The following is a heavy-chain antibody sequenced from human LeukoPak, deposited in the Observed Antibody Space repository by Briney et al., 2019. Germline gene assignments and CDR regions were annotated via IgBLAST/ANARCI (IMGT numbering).Heavy chain of an antibody. CDR1: GGSFSGYY. CDR2: IYHSGST. Sequence: TSETLSLTCAVYGGSFSGYYWSWIRQPPGKGLEWIGSIYHSGSTYYNPSLKSRVTISVDTSKNQFSLKLSSVTAADTAVYYCVRVPAAPYYYYDSSGQFDYWGQGTLVTVSS. V-gene: IGHV4-34*01. D-gene: IGHD3-22*01. J-gene: IGHJ4*02. CDR3: VRVPAAPYYYYDSSGQFDY.